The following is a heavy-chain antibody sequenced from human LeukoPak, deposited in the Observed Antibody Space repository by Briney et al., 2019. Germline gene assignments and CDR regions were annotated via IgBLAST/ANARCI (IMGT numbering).Heavy chain of an antibody. V-gene: IGHV4-59*01. CDR1: GGSISPYY. CDR3: ARAETLAAIYFDC. D-gene: IGHD6-25*01. J-gene: IGHJ4*02. CDR2: IFYSGVT. Sequence: SETLSLTCSVSGGSISPYYWSWIRQPPGKGLEWIGYIFYSGVTTYNPSLKSRVSISLDSPKNQFFLRLTSVTAADTAMYYCARAETLAAIYFDCWGQGRLVTVSS.